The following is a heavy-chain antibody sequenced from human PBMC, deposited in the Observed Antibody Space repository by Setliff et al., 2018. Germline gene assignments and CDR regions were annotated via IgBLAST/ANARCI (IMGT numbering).Heavy chain of an antibody. CDR2: INAGNGDT. CDR1: GYTFANYG. CDR3: ARGRSTYFIDV. V-gene: IGHV1-3*01. J-gene: IGHJ6*03. Sequence: GASVKVSCKASGYTFANYGLHWVRQAPGQRLEWMGWINAGNGDTKFSQKFQDTITMTADTSASTAYMELSSLRSEDTAVYYCARGRSTYFIDVWGKGTTVTVS.